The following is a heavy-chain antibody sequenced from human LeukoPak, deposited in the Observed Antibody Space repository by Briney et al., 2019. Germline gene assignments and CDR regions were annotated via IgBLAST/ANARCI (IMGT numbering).Heavy chain of an antibody. D-gene: IGHD4-11*01. CDR2: ISYIGST. CDR1: ADSFSSHY. CDR3: ARFLDSLTKVCVI. J-gene: IGHJ3*02. Sequence: SETLSLTCAVSADSFSSHYWTWIRQAPGKGLEWIGYISYIGSTNYNPSLKSRVTISIDTSTTQFSLKLSSVTASDTAVYYFARFLDSLTKVCVIWGERTIVSVSS. V-gene: IGHV4-59*11.